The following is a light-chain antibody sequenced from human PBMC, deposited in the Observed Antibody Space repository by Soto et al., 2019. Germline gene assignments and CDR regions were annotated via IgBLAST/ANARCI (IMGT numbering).Light chain of an antibody. CDR1: QSISSN. V-gene: IGKV3-15*01. CDR2: GAS. CDR3: QQRTNWPPIT. Sequence: ETVMTQSPATLSVSPGERATLSFSASQSISSNLAWYQQKPGQAPRLLIHGASTRATGVPGRFSGSGSGTDFTLTISSLEPEDFAVYYCQQRTNWPPITFGQGTRLEIK. J-gene: IGKJ5*01.